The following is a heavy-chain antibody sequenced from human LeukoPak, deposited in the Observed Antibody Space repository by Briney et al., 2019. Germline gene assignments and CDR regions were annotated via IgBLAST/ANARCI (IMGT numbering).Heavy chain of an antibody. V-gene: IGHV3-23*01. Sequence: ETLSLTCAVYGGSFSGYYWSWIRQAPGKGLEWVSGISGSGGSTYYADSVKGRFTISRDNSKNTLYLQMNSLRAEDTAVYYCARTDSDTAGSFFFDYWGQGTLVTVSS. CDR3: ARTDSDTAGSFFFDY. CDR1: GGSFSGYY. J-gene: IGHJ4*02. CDR2: ISGSGGST. D-gene: IGHD5-18*01.